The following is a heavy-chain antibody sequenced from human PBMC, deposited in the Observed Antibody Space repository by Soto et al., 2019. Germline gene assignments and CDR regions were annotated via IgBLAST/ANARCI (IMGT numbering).Heavy chain of an antibody. Sequence: TCAVYGGSFSGYYWSWIRQPPGKGLEWIGEINHSGSTNYNPSLKSRVTISVDTSKNQFSLKLSSVTAADTAVYYCAREQLGYCTNGVCQTDYYYYYGMDVWGQGTTVTVSS. CDR3: AREQLGYCTNGVCQTDYYYYYGMDV. D-gene: IGHD2-8*01. CDR1: GGSFSGYY. CDR2: INHSGST. V-gene: IGHV4-34*01. J-gene: IGHJ6*02.